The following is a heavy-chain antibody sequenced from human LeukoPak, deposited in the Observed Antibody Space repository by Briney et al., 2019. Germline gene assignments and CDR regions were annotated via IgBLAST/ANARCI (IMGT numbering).Heavy chain of an antibody. CDR2: LTGSGGNT. CDR1: GFTFSSYA. J-gene: IGHJ6*03. Sequence: PGGSLRLSCAASGFTFSSYAMSWVRQAPGKGLEWVSGLTGSGGNTYYADSVKGRFTIYRAHSKTTLSLQMNSLRAADAAVYYCVKFRGIQHYNSPMDVWGKGTTVTVPS. D-gene: IGHD3-10*01. CDR3: VKFRGIQHYNSPMDV. V-gene: IGHV3-23*01.